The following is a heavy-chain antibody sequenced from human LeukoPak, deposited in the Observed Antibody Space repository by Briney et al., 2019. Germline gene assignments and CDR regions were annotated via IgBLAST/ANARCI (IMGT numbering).Heavy chain of an antibody. J-gene: IGHJ4*02. CDR1: RFTFSSYA. Sequence: GGSLRLSCAASRFTFSSYAMSWVRQAPGKGLEWVSAISGSGGSTYYADSVKGRFTISRDNSKNTLYLQMNSLRAEDTAVYYCAKQPLLVITSIYYFDYWGQGTLVTVSS. CDR3: AKQPLLVITSIYYFDY. D-gene: IGHD3-9*01. CDR2: ISGSGGST. V-gene: IGHV3-23*01.